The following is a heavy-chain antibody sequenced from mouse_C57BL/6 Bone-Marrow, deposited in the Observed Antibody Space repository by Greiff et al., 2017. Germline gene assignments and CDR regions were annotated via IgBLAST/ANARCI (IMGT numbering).Heavy chain of an antibody. D-gene: IGHD1-1*01. Sequence: EVMLVESGGGLVQPGGSLSLSCAASGFTFTDYYMSWVRQPPGKALEWLGFIRNKANGYTTEYSASVKGRFTISRDTSQSILYLHMNALRAEDSATYYCARSPITTVVATDYFDYWGQGTTLTVSS. CDR1: GFTFTDYY. J-gene: IGHJ2*01. V-gene: IGHV7-3*01. CDR2: IRNKANGYTT. CDR3: ARSPITTVVATDYFDY.